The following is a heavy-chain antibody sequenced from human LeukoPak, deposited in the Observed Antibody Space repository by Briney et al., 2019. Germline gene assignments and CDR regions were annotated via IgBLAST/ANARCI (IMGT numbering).Heavy chain of an antibody. J-gene: IGHJ6*04. CDR3: AKDFEGGQWGPYGSGMDV. CDR2: IRYDGSNK. D-gene: IGHD3-10*01. CDR1: GFTFSSYG. V-gene: IGHV3-30*02. Sequence: PGGSLRLSCAASGFTFSSYGMHWVRQAPGKGLEWVAFIRYDGSNKYYADSVKGRFTISRDNSKNTLYLQMNSLRAEDTAVYYCAKDFEGGQWGPYGSGMDVWGKGTTVTVSS.